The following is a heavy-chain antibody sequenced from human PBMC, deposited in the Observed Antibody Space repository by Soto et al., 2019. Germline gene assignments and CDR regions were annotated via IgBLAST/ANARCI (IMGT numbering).Heavy chain of an antibody. D-gene: IGHD3-10*01. J-gene: IGHJ3*02. CDR3: ARDSRELLWFGALLCDAFDI. Sequence: ASVKVSCKASGYTFTSYAMHWVRQAPGQRLEWMGWINAGNGNTKYSQKFQGRVTITRDTSASTAYMELSSLRSEDTAVYYCARDSRELLWFGALLCDAFDIWGQGTMVTVSS. CDR2: INAGNGNT. V-gene: IGHV1-3*01. CDR1: GYTFTSYA.